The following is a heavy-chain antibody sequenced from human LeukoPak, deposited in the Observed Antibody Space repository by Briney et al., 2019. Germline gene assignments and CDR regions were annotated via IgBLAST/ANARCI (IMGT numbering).Heavy chain of an antibody. D-gene: IGHD3-22*01. V-gene: IGHV4-59*01. J-gene: IGHJ4*02. CDR3: AREENYYDSSGYSYFDY. CDR1: GGSISSYY. CDR2: IYYSGST. Sequence: SETLSLICTVSGGSISSYYWSWIRQPPGKGLEWIGYIYYSGSTNYNPSLKSRVTISVDTSKSQFSLRLSSVTAADTAVYYCAREENYYDSSGYSYFDYWGQGTLVTVSS.